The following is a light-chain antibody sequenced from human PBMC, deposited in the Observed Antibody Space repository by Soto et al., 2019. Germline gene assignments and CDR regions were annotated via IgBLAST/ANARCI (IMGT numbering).Light chain of an antibody. V-gene: IGKV3-20*01. CDR3: QQYGSSPFT. J-gene: IGKJ3*01. CDR2: GAS. Sequence: EIVLTQSPGTLSLSPGERATLSCRASQSVSSSYLAWYQQKPGQAPRLPIYGASSRATGIPDRFSGSGSGTDFTLTISRLEPEDFAVYYCQQYGSSPFTFGPGTKVDI. CDR1: QSVSSSY.